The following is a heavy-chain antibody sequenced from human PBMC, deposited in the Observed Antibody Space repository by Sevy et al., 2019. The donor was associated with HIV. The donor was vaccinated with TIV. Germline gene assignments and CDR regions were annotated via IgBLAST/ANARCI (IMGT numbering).Heavy chain of an antibody. J-gene: IGHJ3*01. CDR1: GFSLTTSGMY. D-gene: IGHD3-16*01. Sequence: SGPTLVNPTQTLTLTCTFSGFSLTTSGMYVSWIRQPPGKVLEWLALIDWDDDKYYSTTLKTRLTISRDTSRNQVVLNMTNMDPVDTATYYCARIRGGREGVRPFDVWGQGTMVTVSS. CDR2: IDWDDDK. V-gene: IGHV2-70*01. CDR3: ARIRGGREGVRPFDV.